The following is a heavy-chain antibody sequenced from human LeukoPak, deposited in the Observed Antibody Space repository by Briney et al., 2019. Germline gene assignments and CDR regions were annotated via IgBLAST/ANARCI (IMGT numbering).Heavy chain of an antibody. CDR3: ARANLGWFDP. J-gene: IGHJ5*02. CDR1: GYSISSGYY. D-gene: IGHD3-10*01. V-gene: IGHV4-34*01. Sequence: SETLSLTCAVSGYSISSGYYWSWIRQPPGKGLEWIGEINHSGSTNYNPSLKSRVTISVDTSKNQFSLKLSSVTAADTAVYYCARANLGWFDPWGQGTLVTVSS. CDR2: INHSGST.